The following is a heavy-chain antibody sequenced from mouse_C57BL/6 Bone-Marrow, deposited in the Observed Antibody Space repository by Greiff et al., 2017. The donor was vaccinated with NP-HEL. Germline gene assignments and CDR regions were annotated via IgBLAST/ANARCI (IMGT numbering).Heavy chain of an antibody. D-gene: IGHD2-4*01. Sequence: EVMLVESGGDLVKPGGSLKLSCAASGSTFSSYGMSWVRQTPDKRLEWVATISSGGGYTYYPDSVKGRSTISRDNAKNTLYLQMSSLKSEDTAMYYCASPYDYDVAWFAYWGQGTRATVSA. CDR1: GSTFSSYG. CDR2: ISSGGGYT. CDR3: ASPYDYDVAWFAY. V-gene: IGHV5-6*02. J-gene: IGHJ3*01.